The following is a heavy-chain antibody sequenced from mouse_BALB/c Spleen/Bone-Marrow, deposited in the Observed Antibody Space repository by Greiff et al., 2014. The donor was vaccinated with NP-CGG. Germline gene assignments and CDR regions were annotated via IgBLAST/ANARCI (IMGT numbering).Heavy chain of an antibody. CDR1: GYAFSSYW. CDR2: IYPGDGDT. CDR3: ARGDGNYPFYAMDY. D-gene: IGHD2-1*01. Sequence: VQLQESGAELVRPGSSVKISCKASGYAFSSYWMNWVKQRPGQGLEWIGQIYPGDGDTNYNGKFKGKATLTANKSSSTAYIQLSSLTYEDSAVYCGARGDGNYPFYAMDYWGQGTSVTVSS. J-gene: IGHJ4*01. V-gene: IGHV1-80*01.